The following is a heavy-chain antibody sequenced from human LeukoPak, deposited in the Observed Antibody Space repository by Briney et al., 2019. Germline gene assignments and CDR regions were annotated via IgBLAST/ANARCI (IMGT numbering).Heavy chain of an antibody. D-gene: IGHD3-16*02. V-gene: IGHV3-21*01. CDR2: ITTSGSYI. Sequence: GGSLRLSGQASGFLFTDSSMTWVRQAPGKGLEWVSSITTSGSYIYYADSVKVRSTISRDNAKNSLYLQMTSLRAEDTAVYYCARHRTASDYWGQGTLVTVSS. J-gene: IGHJ4*02. CDR3: ARHRTASDY. CDR1: GFLFTDSS.